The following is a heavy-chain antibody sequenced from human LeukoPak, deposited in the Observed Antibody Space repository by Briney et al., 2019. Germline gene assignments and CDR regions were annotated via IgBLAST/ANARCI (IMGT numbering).Heavy chain of an antibody. CDR2: IYTSGST. Sequence: SETLSPTCTVSGGSISSGSYYWSWIRQPAGKGLEWIGRIYTSGSTNYNPSLKSRVTISVDTSKNQFSLKLSSVTAADTAVYYCAREGGCGGDCYSIDYWGQGTLVTVSS. J-gene: IGHJ4*02. CDR3: AREGGCGGDCYSIDY. D-gene: IGHD2-21*01. CDR1: GGSISSGSYY. V-gene: IGHV4-61*02.